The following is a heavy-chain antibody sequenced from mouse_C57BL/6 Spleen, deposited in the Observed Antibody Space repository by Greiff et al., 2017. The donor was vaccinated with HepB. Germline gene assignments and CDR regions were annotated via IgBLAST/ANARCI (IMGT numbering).Heavy chain of an antibody. J-gene: IGHJ4*01. CDR3: AREGIYAMDY. CDR2: ISSGSSSI. V-gene: IGHV5-17*01. CDR1: GFTFSDYG. Sequence: EVQGVESGGGLVKPGGSLKLSCAASGFTFSDYGMHWVRQAPEKGLEWVAYISSGSSSIYYADTVKGRFTLSRDNAKNTLFLQMTSLRSEDTAMYYCAREGIYAMDYWGQGTSVTVSS.